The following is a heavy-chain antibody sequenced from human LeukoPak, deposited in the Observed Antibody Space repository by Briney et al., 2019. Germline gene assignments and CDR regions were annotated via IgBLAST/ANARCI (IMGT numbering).Heavy chain of an antibody. J-gene: IGHJ3*02. CDR2: IFSGGGT. CDR3: ARGGVVYPDSFDI. CDR1: GFTVSSSY. V-gene: IGHV3-66*01. D-gene: IGHD2-15*01. Sequence: PGGSLTLSCAASGFTVSSSYMNLVRQALGKGLQWVSLIFSGGGTYYADSVKGRFSISRDNSKNTLFLQMNSMRAEDTAVYYCARGGVVYPDSFDIWGRGTMVTVSS.